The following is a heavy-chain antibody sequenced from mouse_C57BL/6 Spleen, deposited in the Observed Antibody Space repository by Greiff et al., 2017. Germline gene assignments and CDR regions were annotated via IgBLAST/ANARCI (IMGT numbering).Heavy chain of an antibody. Sequence: EVMLVESGEGLVKPGGSLKLSCAASGFTFSSYAMSWVRQTPEKRLEWVAYISSGGDYIYYADTVKGRFTISRDNARNTLYLQMSSLKSEDTAMYYCTREASNYGAMGYWGQGTSVTVAS. V-gene: IGHV5-9-1*02. CDR2: ISSGGDYI. CDR1: GFTFSSYA. CDR3: TREASNYGAMGY. J-gene: IGHJ4*01. D-gene: IGHD2-5*01.